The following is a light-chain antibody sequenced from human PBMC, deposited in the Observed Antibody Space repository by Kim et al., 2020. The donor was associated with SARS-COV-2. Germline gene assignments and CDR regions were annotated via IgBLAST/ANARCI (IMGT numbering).Light chain of an antibody. CDR1: QDISNF. CDR2: AAS. J-gene: IGKJ3*01. Sequence: DIQMTQSPSSLSAAVGDRVTITCRASQDISNFLAWYHHKPGKPPKLLMYAASKLQPGVPCRFSGSGSGIEFTVTISSLQPDDVGTYYCQKYNTVPPTFGPGTKVDIK. CDR3: QKYNTVPPT. V-gene: IGKV1-27*01.